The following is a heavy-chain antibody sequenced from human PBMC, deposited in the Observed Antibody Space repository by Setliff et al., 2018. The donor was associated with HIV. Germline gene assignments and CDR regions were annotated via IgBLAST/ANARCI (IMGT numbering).Heavy chain of an antibody. D-gene: IGHD3-10*01. Sequence: GSLRLSCAASGFTFSPFSRYWMTWVRQAPGKGLEWVANIKEDGSDKYYVDFARGRFTISRDNARNIVYLQMNLLRAEDTAVYYCARDGGEIWGQGTLVTVS. CDR2: IKEDGSDK. V-gene: IGHV3-7*03. CDR1: GFTFSPFSRYW. CDR3: ARDGGEI. J-gene: IGHJ4*02.